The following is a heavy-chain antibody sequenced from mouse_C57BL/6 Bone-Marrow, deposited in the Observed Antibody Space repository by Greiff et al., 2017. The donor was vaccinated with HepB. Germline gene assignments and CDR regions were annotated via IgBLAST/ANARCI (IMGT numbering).Heavy chain of an antibody. Sequence: EAAGGLVQPKGSLKLSCAASGFSFNTYAMHWVRQAPGKGLEWVARIRSKSSNYATYYADSVKDRFTISRDDSQSMLYLQMNNLKTEDTAMCYCVRSLTALVAADAIDYWGQGTSVTVSS. CDR1: GFSFNTYA. CDR2: IRSKSSNYAT. D-gene: IGHD1-1*01. J-gene: IGHJ4*01. V-gene: IGHV10-3*01. CDR3: VRSLTALVAADAIDY.